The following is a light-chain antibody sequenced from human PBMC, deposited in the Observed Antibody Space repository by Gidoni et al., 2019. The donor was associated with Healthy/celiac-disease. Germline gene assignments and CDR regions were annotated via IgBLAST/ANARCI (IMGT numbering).Light chain of an antibody. V-gene: IGKV1-27*01. CDR1: QGISNY. J-gene: IGKJ3*01. Sequence: DIQMTQSPSSLSASVGDRVTITCRASQGISNYLAWYQQKPGKVPKLLIYAASTLQSGFPSRFSGSGSGTDFTLTISSLQPEDVATYYCQKYNSAPRVFXPXTKVDIK. CDR3: QKYNSAPRV. CDR2: AAS.